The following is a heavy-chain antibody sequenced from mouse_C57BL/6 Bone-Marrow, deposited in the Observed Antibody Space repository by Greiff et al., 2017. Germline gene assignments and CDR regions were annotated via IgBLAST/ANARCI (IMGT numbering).Heavy chain of an antibody. V-gene: IGHV1-82*01. CDR2: IYPGDGDT. D-gene: IGHD1-1*01. CDR3: ATYGSSQQAWFAY. Sequence: QVQLKQSGPELVKPGASVKISCKASGYAFSSSWLNWVKQRPGKGLEWIGRIYPGDGDTNYNGKFKGKAKLTADKSSSTAYMQLSSLTSEDSAVYFCATYGSSQQAWFAYWGQGTLVTVSA. CDR1: GYAFSSSW. J-gene: IGHJ3*01.